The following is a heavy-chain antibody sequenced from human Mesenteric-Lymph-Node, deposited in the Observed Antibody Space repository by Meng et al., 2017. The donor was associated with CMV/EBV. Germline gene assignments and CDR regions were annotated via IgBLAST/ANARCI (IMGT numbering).Heavy chain of an antibody. Sequence: GESLKISCAASGFTFSSYSMNWVRQAPGKGLEWVSFISSSRSYIYYADSVKGRFTISRDNAKNSLYLQMNSLRAEDTAVYYCAKAFVAFDIWGQGPMVTVSS. CDR2: ISSSRSYI. V-gene: IGHV3-21*01. CDR1: GFTFSSYS. D-gene: IGHD2-21*01. CDR3: AKAFVAFDI. J-gene: IGHJ3*02.